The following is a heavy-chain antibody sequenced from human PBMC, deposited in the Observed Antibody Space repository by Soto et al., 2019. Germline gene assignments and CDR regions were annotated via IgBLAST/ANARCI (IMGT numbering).Heavy chain of an antibody. V-gene: IGHV3-23*01. CDR3: ARDPYASGRNYFDY. Sequence: EVQLLESGGGLVQPGGSLRLSCAASGFTFSTYSMTWVRQAPGKGLEWVSGISVSGASTYYADSVKGRFSISRDNSENTLFLQMKSLRAEDTAVYYCARDPYASGRNYFDYWGQGALVAVSS. D-gene: IGHD3-10*01. CDR2: ISVSGAST. CDR1: GFTFSTYS. J-gene: IGHJ4*02.